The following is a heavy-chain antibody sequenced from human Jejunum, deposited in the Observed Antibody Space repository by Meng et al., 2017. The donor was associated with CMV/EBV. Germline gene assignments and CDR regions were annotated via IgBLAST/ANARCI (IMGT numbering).Heavy chain of an antibody. Sequence: FSGDYLHWVRQAPGQGIEWMGWINPNNGGTNYAEKFQGRVTMTRDTSITTAYMELTRLRSDDTAVYYRAREGMYYYDTSGMKFFDSWGQGTLVTVSS. D-gene: IGHD3-22*01. CDR2: INPNNGGT. V-gene: IGHV1-2*02. CDR1: FSGDY. CDR3: AREGMYYYDTSGMKFFDS. J-gene: IGHJ5*01.